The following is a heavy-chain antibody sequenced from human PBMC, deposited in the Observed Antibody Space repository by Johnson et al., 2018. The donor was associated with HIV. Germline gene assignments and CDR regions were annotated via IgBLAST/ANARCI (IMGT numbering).Heavy chain of an antibody. J-gene: IGHJ3*01. CDR3: VRGGDNDFRWLRSGFDL. D-gene: IGHD5-12*01. Sequence: VQLVESGGGVVQPGRSLRLSCAASGFTFSRFAMHWVRQAPGKGLEWVSGINWNGGSTGYADSVKGRFTISRDNAKNSLYLQMNSLRTEDMAVYYCVRGGDNDFRWLRSGFDLWGQGTKVTVSS. CDR1: GFTFSRFA. CDR2: INWNGGST. V-gene: IGHV3-20*04.